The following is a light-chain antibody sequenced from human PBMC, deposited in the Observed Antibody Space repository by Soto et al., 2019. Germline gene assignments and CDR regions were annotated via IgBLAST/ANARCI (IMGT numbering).Light chain of an antibody. V-gene: IGKV3-20*01. CDR3: QQYGSSSIT. Sequence: EIVLTQSPGTLSLSPVERATLSCRASQSVGSIYLAWYQQRPGQAPRLLIYGASNRSTRIPVRLSGSGSGTDFTLTISGLEPEDFAVYYCQQYGSSSITFGQGTRLEIK. CDR2: GAS. CDR1: QSVGSIY. J-gene: IGKJ5*01.